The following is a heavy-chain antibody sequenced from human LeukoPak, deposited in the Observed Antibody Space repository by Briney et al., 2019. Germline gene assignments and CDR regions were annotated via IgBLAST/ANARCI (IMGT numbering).Heavy chain of an antibody. V-gene: IGHV3-74*01. Sequence: GGSLRLSCAASGFTFDDYAMHWVSQAPGKGLVWVSRINSDGSSTIYADSVKGRFTISRDKAKNTLYLQMNSLRAEDTAVYYCARGEGGGHCSGGSCLAYCFDYWGQGTLVTVSS. J-gene: IGHJ4*02. CDR1: GFTFDDYA. CDR3: ARGEGGGHCSGGSCLAYCFDY. D-gene: IGHD2-15*01. CDR2: INSDGSST.